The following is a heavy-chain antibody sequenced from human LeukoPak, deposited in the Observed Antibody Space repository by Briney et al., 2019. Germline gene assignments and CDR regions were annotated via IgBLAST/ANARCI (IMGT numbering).Heavy chain of an antibody. V-gene: IGHV3-9*01. Sequence: GGSLRLSCAASGFTFDDYAMRWVRQARGKGLEWVSGISWNSGSIGYADSVKGRFTISRDNAKNSLYLQMNSLRAGDTALYYCAKAADILTGARGMRIYYFDYWGQGTLVTVSS. CDR2: ISWNSGSI. D-gene: IGHD3-9*01. CDR3: AKAADILTGARGMRIYYFDY. J-gene: IGHJ4*02. CDR1: GFTFDDYA.